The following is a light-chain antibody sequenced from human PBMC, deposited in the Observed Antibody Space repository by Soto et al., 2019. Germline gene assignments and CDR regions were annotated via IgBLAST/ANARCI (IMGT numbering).Light chain of an antibody. CDR1: SSDVGGYNY. J-gene: IGLJ1*01. V-gene: IGLV2-14*01. CDR2: EVS. Sequence: QSALTQPASVSGSPGQAITISCTGTSSDVGGYNYVSRDQHRPGKAPQLIIYEVSYRPSGVSNRFSGSKSGNTASLTISGLQAEDEADYYCSSYTANNTRLFGTGTKVTVL. CDR3: SSYTANNTRL.